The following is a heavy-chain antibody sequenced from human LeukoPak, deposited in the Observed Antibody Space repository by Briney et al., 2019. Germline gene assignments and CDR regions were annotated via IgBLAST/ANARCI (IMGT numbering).Heavy chain of an antibody. CDR3: ARDSKSTADAFDI. D-gene: IGHD5/OR15-5a*01. CDR2: TYHSDYT. J-gene: IGHJ3*02. Sequence: PSETLSLTCTVSGDSITSSHWWSWIRQSPGKGLEWIGNTYHSDYTNYNPSLKGRATISVDKSKNQSSLKVISVTAADTAMYYCARDSKSTADAFDIWGQGTMVTVSS. CDR1: GDSITSSHW. V-gene: IGHV4-4*02.